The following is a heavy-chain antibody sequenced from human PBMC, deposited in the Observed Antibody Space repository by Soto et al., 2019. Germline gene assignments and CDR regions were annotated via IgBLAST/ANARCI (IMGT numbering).Heavy chain of an antibody. J-gene: IGHJ4*02. CDR3: ARHGYSYGGGYFDY. V-gene: IGHV3-66*04. CDR1: GFTVSSNY. D-gene: IGHD5-18*01. Sequence: EVQLVESGGGLVQPGGSLRLSCAASGFTVSSNYMSWVRQAPGKGLEWVSVIYSGGSAYYADSVKGRFTISRDNSNNTLFLQMNSLRAEDTAVYYCARHGYSYGGGYFDYWGQGTLVPVSS. CDR2: IYSGGSA.